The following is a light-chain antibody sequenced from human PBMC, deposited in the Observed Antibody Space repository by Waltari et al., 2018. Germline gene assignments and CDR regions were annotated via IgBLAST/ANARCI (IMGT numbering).Light chain of an antibody. Sequence: IVMTQSPATLSLSQGESDALSCRASQNSSTNLAWYQQKPGQAPRLLIYGASTRATGVPGRFSGSGSGIEFTLTVSSLQPEDFAVYYCLQYNKWPALTFGGGTKVEIK. V-gene: IGKV3-15*01. CDR3: LQYNKWPALT. CDR2: GAS. J-gene: IGKJ4*01. CDR1: QNSSTN.